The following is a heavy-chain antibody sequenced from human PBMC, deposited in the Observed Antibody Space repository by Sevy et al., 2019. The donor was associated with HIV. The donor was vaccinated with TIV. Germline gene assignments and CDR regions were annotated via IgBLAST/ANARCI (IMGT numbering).Heavy chain of an antibody. J-gene: IGHJ3*02. D-gene: IGHD3-16*01. CDR1: GFTFSSHW. Sequence: GGSLRLSCAASGFTFSSHWMQWVRQAPGKGLVWVSRLNYDGSYTNYADSVKGRFTISRDNAKSTLYLQMNSPRAEDTALYYCARSKVGVGDAFDIWGQGTMVTVSS. CDR3: ARSKVGVGDAFDI. CDR2: LNYDGSYT. V-gene: IGHV3-74*01.